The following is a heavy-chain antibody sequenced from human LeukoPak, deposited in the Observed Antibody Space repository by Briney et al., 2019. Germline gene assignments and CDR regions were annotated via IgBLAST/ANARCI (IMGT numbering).Heavy chain of an antibody. CDR3: ARFYYDSSGYYYVAY. CDR2: INHSGST. J-gene: IGHJ4*02. D-gene: IGHD3-22*01. V-gene: IGHV4-34*01. CDR1: GGSFSGYY. Sequence: SETVSLTCAVYGGSFSGYYWSWIRQPPGKGLEWIGEINHSGSTNYNPSLKSRVTISVDTSKNQFSLKLSSVTAADTAVYYCARFYYDSSGYYYVAYWGQGTLVTVSS.